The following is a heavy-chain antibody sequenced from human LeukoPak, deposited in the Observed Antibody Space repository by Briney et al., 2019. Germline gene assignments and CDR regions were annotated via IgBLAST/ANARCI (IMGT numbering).Heavy chain of an antibody. D-gene: IGHD5-24*01. CDR2: IGTSTSYI. CDR3: ASSSRRGDGYKY. CDR1: GFTFSTYI. J-gene: IGHJ4*02. V-gene: IGHV3-21*04. Sequence: GGSLRLSCAASGFTFSTYIMNWVRQTPGKGLEWVSSIGTSTSYIYYADSVKGRFTISRDNSKNTLYLQMNSLRAEDTAVYYCASSSRRGDGYKYWGQGTLVTVSS.